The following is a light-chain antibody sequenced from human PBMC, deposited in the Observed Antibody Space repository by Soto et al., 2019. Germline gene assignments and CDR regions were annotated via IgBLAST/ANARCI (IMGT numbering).Light chain of an antibody. J-gene: IGKJ2*01. V-gene: IGKV1-5*03. Sequence: DIQMTQSPSSLSSSVGDRVTITCRASQSISGWLAGYQQKPGKAPQLLIYEASTLESGVPSRFSGSGSGTEFTLTVNSLQPDDFATYYCQQYNIYPYTFGQGTKLEIK. CDR2: EAS. CDR1: QSISGW. CDR3: QQYNIYPYT.